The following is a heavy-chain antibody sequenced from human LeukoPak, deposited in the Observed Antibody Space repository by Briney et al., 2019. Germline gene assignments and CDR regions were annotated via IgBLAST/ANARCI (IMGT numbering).Heavy chain of an antibody. V-gene: IGHV1-8*03. CDR2: MNPNSGNT. CDR1: GCTFTSYD. J-gene: IGHJ6*03. D-gene: IGHD5-18*01. CDR3: AREFHELIQLWPLADYYYYMDV. Sequence: ASVKVSCKASGCTFTSYDINWVRQATGQGLEWMGWMNPNSGNTGYAQKFQGRVTITRNTYISTAYMELRSLRSEDTAVYYCAREFHELIQLWPLADYYYYMDVWGKGTTVTVSS.